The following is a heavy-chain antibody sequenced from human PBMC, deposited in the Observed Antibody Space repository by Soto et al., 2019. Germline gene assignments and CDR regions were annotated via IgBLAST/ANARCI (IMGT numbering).Heavy chain of an antibody. CDR1: GYSFTKYD. D-gene: IGHD3-10*01. J-gene: IGHJ6*02. CDR2: VNPISGNT. V-gene: IGHV1-8*01. Sequence: QEQLEQSGAEVKKPGATVKVSCKASGYSFTKYDFNWVRQATGQGLEWLGWVNPISGNTENAQNFQGRVTLTVNTSTSTAFMELSSLRSGDTAIYYCATSRINMIRGVFYYGLDVWGHGTTVTVSS. CDR3: ATSRINMIRGVFYYGLDV.